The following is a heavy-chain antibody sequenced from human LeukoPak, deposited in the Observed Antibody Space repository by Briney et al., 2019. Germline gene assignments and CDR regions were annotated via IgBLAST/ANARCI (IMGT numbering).Heavy chain of an antibody. Sequence: ASVKVSCKASGYTFTSYGISWVRQAPGQGLEWMGWISAYNGNTNYAQKLQGRVTMTTDTSTSTTCMELRSLRSDDTAVYYCARDRSITMVRGVITQYYYYGMDVWGQGTTVTVSS. CDR1: GYTFTSYG. V-gene: IGHV1-18*01. D-gene: IGHD3-10*01. J-gene: IGHJ6*02. CDR2: ISAYNGNT. CDR3: ARDRSITMVRGVITQYYYYGMDV.